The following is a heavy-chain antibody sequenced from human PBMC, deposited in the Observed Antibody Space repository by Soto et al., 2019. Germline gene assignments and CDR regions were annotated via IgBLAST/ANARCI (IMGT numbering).Heavy chain of an antibody. CDR3: ARGRRYVDTTGDYYYYMDV. Sequence: SETLSLTCAVYGGSFSGYYWSWIRQPPGKGLEWIGEINHSGSTNYNPSLKSRVTISVDTSKNQFSLKLSSVTAADTAVYYCARGRRYVDTTGDYYYYMDVWGKGTTVTVSS. D-gene: IGHD5-18*01. CDR2: INHSGST. J-gene: IGHJ6*03. CDR1: GGSFSGYY. V-gene: IGHV4-34*01.